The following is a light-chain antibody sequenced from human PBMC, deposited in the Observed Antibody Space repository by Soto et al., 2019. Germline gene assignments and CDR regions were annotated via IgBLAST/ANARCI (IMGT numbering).Light chain of an antibody. CDR1: SSNIGRNG. J-gene: IGLJ3*02. Sequence: QSGVTQPPSASGTPGQSVTISCSGSSSNIGRNGVNWYQQLPGTAPKLLIYSYSQRPSGVPARFSGSQSGTSASLAISGLQSEDEADYYCAAWDGSLSAWVFGGGTKVTVL. V-gene: IGLV1-44*01. CDR3: AAWDGSLSAWV. CDR2: SYS.